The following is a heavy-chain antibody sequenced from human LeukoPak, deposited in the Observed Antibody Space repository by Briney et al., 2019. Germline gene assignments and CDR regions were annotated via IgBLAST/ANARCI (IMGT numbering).Heavy chain of an antibody. CDR2: ISAYNGNT. CDR1: GYTFTSYG. Sequence: GASVKVSCKASGYTFTSYGISWVRQAPGQGLEWMGWISAYNGNTNYAQKLQGRVTMTTDTSTSTAYMELRSLRSDDTAVYYCARANDYYGSGSYYNGPYPHYYYMDVWGKGTTVTISS. J-gene: IGHJ6*03. CDR3: ARANDYYGSGSYYNGPYPHYYYMDV. D-gene: IGHD3-10*01. V-gene: IGHV1-18*01.